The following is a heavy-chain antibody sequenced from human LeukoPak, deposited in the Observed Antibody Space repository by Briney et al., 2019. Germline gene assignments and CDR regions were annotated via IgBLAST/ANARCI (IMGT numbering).Heavy chain of an antibody. J-gene: IGHJ4*02. CDR3: AEDGIRYFDWLPLTD. CDR2: ISWNSGSI. D-gene: IGHD3-9*01. V-gene: IGHV3-9*01. CDR1: GFTFDEYA. Sequence: SLRLSCAASGFTFDEYAMHWILQAPGKCLECVSGISWNSGSIGYAESVKGRFTISRDNAKNSLYLQMNSLRAEDTAFFFQAEDGIRYFDWLPLTDWGQGTLVTVSS.